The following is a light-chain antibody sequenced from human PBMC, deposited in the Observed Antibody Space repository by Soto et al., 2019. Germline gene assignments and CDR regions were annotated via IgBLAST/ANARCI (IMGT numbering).Light chain of an antibody. CDR2: RAS. V-gene: IGKV3-15*01. J-gene: IGKJ1*01. CDR3: QHYNNWPPWT. CDR1: QSVSSN. Sequence: EIVMTQSPATLSVFPGERATLSCRASQSVSSNLAWYQQKPGQAPRLLIYRASTRATGIPARFSGSESGTEFTLTISSLQSEDFAVYYCQHYNNWPPWTFGQGTKVEIK.